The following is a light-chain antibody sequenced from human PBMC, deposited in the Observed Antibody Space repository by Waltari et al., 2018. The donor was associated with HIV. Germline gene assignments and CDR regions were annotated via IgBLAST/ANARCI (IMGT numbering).Light chain of an antibody. CDR3: CSYGGRRI. Sequence: QSALTQPRSVSGSPGQSVTISCTGTSSDIGVYNYVSWYQQHAGKAPKLVIYDVSKRPLGGPDRFSGSKSGNTASLTISGLQPEDEADYHCCSYGGRRIFAGGTKLTVL. CDR1: SSDIGVYNY. J-gene: IGLJ2*01. V-gene: IGLV2-11*01. CDR2: DVS.